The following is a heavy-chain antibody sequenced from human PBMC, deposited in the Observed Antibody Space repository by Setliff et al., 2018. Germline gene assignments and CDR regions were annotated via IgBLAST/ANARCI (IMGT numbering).Heavy chain of an antibody. V-gene: IGHV4-34*01. CDR2: INHSGST. Sequence: SETLSLTCAVYGGSFSGYYWSWIRQPPGKGLEWIGEINHSGSTNYNPSLKSRVTISVDTSKNQFSLKLSSVTAADTAVYYCARRSGWPNWFDPWGQGPWSPSPQ. CDR1: GGSFSGYY. CDR3: ARRSGWPNWFDP. D-gene: IGHD6-19*01. J-gene: IGHJ5*02.